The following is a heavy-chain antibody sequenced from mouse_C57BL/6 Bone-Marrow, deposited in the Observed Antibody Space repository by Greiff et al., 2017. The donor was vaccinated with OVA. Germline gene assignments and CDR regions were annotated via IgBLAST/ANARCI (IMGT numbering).Heavy chain of an antibody. Sequence: EVQLQQSGPVLVKPGASVKMSCKASGYTFTDYYMNWVKQSHGKSLEWIGVINPYNGGTSYNQKFKGKATLTVDKSSSTAYMELNSLTSEDSAVYYCARPRGSSYNFDYWGQGTTLTVSS. D-gene: IGHD1-1*01. J-gene: IGHJ2*01. CDR2: INPYNGGT. CDR3: ARPRGSSYNFDY. V-gene: IGHV1-19*01. CDR1: GYTFTDYY.